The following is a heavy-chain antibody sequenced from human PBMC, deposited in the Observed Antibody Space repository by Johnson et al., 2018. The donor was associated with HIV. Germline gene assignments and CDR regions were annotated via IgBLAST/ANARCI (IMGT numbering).Heavy chain of an antibody. D-gene: IGHD2-21*01. CDR1: GFTFTSYP. V-gene: IGHV3-30*04. CDR2: ISFDGSNR. CDR3: ARGGGCGGDCYSGYDAFDI. J-gene: IGHJ3*02. Sequence: QMQLVESGGGVVQPGRSLRLSCAASGFTFTSYPMHWVRQAPGKGLEWVAVISFDGSNRNYADSVKGRFTISRDNSKNMLYLQMNSLREEDTAVFYCARGGGCGGDCYSGYDAFDIWGQGTMVTVSS.